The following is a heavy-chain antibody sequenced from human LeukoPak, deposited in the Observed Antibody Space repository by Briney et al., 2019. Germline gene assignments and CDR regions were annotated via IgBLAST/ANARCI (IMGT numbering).Heavy chain of an antibody. V-gene: IGHV3-11*01. CDR3: ARDPQDSRSWNWFSDL. CDR1: GFTFSDHH. Sequence: PGGSLRLSCAASGFTFSDHHMSWIRQAPGKGLEWVSYMSSSGGTIFYADSVKGRLTISRDNAKNSLFLQMNSLTAEDTAVYYCARDPQDSRSWNWFSDLWGRGTLVTVSS. D-gene: IGHD6-13*01. J-gene: IGHJ2*01. CDR2: MSSSGGTI.